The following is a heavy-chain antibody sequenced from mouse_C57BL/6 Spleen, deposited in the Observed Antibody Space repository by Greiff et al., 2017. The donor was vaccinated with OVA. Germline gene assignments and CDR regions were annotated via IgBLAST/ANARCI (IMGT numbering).Heavy chain of an antibody. V-gene: IGHV14-3*01. D-gene: IGHD2-2*01. J-gene: IGHJ2*01. CDR3: ARYYGYDDGYYFDY. CDR1: GFNIKDTY. Sequence: EVKLQQSVTELVRPGASVKLSCTTSGFNIKDTYMHWVKQRPEQGLEWIGRIDPANANTRYGPKFQGKATITADTSSNTAYLHLSSLTSEDTAIYYCARYYGYDDGYYFDYWGQGTTLTVSS. CDR2: IDPANANT.